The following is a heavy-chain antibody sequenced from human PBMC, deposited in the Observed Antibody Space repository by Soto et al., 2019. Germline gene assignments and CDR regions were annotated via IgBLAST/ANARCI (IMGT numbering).Heavy chain of an antibody. D-gene: IGHD5-18*01. J-gene: IGHJ6*02. Sequence: TLSLTCTVSGGSISSGDHYWSWIRQPPGKGLEWIGYIYYSGTTYYNPSLKSRVTISVDTSENQFSLKVNSVTAADTAVYYCARALIQLWPHYYYGMDVWGQGTTVTVSS. CDR2: IYYSGTT. CDR3: ARALIQLWPHYYYGMDV. V-gene: IGHV4-30-4*01. CDR1: GGSISSGDHY.